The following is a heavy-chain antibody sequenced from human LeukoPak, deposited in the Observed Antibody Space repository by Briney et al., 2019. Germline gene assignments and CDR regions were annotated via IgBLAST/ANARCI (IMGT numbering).Heavy chain of an antibody. CDR3: AKGDYDFWSGPLDY. V-gene: IGHV3-23*01. D-gene: IGHD3-3*01. CDR2: ISGSGGST. Sequence: GGSLRLSCAASGFTFSSYAMSWVRQAPGKGLEWVSAISGSGGSTYYADSVKGRFTISRDNSKNTLYLQMNSLRAEDTAVYYCAKGDYDFWSGPLDYWGRGTLVTVSS. J-gene: IGHJ4*02. CDR1: GFTFSSYA.